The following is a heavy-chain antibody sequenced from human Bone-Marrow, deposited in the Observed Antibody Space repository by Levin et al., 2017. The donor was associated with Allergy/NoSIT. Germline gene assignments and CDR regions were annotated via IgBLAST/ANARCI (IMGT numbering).Heavy chain of an antibody. V-gene: IGHV4-30-4*01. CDR2: IYYSGST. CDR1: GVSITNGDFY. D-gene: IGHD3-22*01. J-gene: IGHJ5*01. CDR3: ARRYYYDSRGYYGFDF. Sequence: SQTLSLTCTVSGVSITNGDFYWSWIRQSPGKGLEWIGYIYYSGSTSFNPSLKSRASISVDTSKNHLSLKLTFVTAADTAVYYCARRYYYDSRGYYGFDFWGQGTLVTVSS.